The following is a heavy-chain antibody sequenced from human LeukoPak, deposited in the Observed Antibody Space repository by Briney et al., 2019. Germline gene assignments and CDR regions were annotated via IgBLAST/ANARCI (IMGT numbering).Heavy chain of an antibody. J-gene: IGHJ4*02. V-gene: IGHV1-2*02. CDR2: INPNSGGT. CDR1: GYXFTGSY. Sequence: ASVKVSCKASGYXFTGSYIHWVRQAPGQGLEWMGWINPNSGGTNYAQKFQGRVTMTRDTSISTAYMELSRLRSDDTAVYHCASDVIAAAGTVMMWGQGTVVTVSS. D-gene: IGHD6-13*01. CDR3: ASDVIAAAGTVMM.